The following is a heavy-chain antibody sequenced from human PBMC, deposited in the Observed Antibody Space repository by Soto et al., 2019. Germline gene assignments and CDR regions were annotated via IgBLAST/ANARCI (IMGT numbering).Heavy chain of an antibody. J-gene: IGHJ5*02. CDR3: ARVGPTVLAAAGTDNWFDP. CDR2: ISSSSSYI. Sequence: GGSLRLSCAASGFTFSSYSMNWVRQAPGKGLEWVSSISSSSSYIYYADSVKGRFTISRDNAKNSLYLQMNSLRAEDTAVYYCARVGPTVLAAAGTDNWFDPWGQGTLVTVSS. CDR1: GFTFSSYS. D-gene: IGHD6-13*01. V-gene: IGHV3-21*01.